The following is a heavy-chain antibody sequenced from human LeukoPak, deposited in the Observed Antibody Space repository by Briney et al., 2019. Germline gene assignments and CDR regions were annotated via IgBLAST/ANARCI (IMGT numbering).Heavy chain of an antibody. Sequence: GGSLRLSCAASGFTFDDYGMSWVRQAPGKGLEWVSGINWNGGSTGYADSVKGRFTISRDNAKNSLYLQMNSLRDEDTAVYYCARIPYSSGPDYWGQGTLATVSS. CDR2: INWNGGST. CDR1: GFTFDDYG. D-gene: IGHD6-19*01. J-gene: IGHJ4*02. CDR3: ARIPYSSGPDY. V-gene: IGHV3-20*04.